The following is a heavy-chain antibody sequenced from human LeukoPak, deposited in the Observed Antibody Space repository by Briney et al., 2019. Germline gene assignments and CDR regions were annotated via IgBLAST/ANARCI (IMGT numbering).Heavy chain of an antibody. CDR3: ARDPSHFDWLREPKPHNWFDP. J-gene: IGHJ5*02. Sequence: GGSLRLSCAASGFTFSSYEMNWVRQAPGKGLEWVSYISSSGSTIYYADSVKGRFTISRDNAKNSLYLQMNSLRAEDTAVYYCARDPSHFDWLREPKPHNWFDPWGQGTLVTVSS. D-gene: IGHD3-9*01. CDR1: GFTFSSYE. V-gene: IGHV3-48*03. CDR2: ISSSGSTI.